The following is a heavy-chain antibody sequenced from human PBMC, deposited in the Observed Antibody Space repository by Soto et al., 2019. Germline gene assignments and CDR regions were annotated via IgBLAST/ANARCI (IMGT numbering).Heavy chain of an antibody. J-gene: IGHJ4*02. CDR3: ARRTGATTVVTTYYFDY. CDR1: GGSISSGGYY. V-gene: IGHV4-31*03. CDR2: IYYSGST. D-gene: IGHD4-17*01. Sequence: SETLSLTCTVSGGSISSGGYYWSWIRQHPGKGLEWIGYIYYSGSTYYNPSLKSRVTISVDTSKNQFSLKLSSVTAADTAVYYCARRTGATTVVTTYYFDYWGQVTLVTVSS.